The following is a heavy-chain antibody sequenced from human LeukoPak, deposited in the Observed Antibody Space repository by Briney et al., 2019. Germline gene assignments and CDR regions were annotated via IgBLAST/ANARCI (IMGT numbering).Heavy chain of an antibody. CDR2: ISSSSSYI. D-gene: IGHD5-18*01. Sequence: PGGSLRLSCAASGFTFSSYSMNWVRQAPGKGLEWVSSISSSSSYIYYADSVKGRFTISRDNAKNSLYLQMNSLRAEDTALYFCAPEGGSSYDYWGQGTLVTVSS. CDR3: APEGGSSYDY. CDR1: GFTFSSYS. J-gene: IGHJ4*02. V-gene: IGHV3-21*01.